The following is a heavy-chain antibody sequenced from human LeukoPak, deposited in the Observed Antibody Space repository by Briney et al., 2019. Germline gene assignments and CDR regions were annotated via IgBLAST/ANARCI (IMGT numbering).Heavy chain of an antibody. V-gene: IGHV4-59*08. CDR1: GGSISSYY. CDR3: ASTLYSSGWSLRGWFDP. J-gene: IGHJ5*02. Sequence: SETLSLTCTVSGGSISSYYWSWIRQPPGKGLEWIGYIYYSGSTNYNPSLKSRVTMSVDASKNQFSLRLSFVTVADTAVYYCASTLYSSGWSLRGWFDPWGQGTLVTVSS. CDR2: IYYSGST. D-gene: IGHD6-19*01.